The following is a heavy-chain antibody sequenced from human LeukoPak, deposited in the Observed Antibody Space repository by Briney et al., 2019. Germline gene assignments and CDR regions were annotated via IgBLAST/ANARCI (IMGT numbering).Heavy chain of an antibody. J-gene: IGHJ4*02. D-gene: IGHD1-7*01. CDR3: ARDLITGTPDY. CDR1: GFTFSSYS. CDR2: ISSSSSYI. V-gene: IGHV3-21*01. Sequence: GGSQRLSCAASGFTFSSYSMNWVRQAPGKGLEWVSSISSSSSYIYYADSVKGRFTISRDNAKNSLYLQMNSLRAEDTAVYYCARDLITGTPDYWGQGTLVTVSS.